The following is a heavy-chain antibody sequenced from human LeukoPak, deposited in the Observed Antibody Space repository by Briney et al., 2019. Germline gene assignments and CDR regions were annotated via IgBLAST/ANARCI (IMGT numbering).Heavy chain of an antibody. CDR3: TRHQYDAFEV. CDR1: GITVSSYY. D-gene: IGHD4-11*01. J-gene: IGHJ3*01. Sequence: GGSLRLSCAASGITVSSYYMSWVRQAPGKGLEWVSVIYGGGGTYYADSAKGRFAISRDNSKNTLYLQISSLRAEDTAIYYCTRHQYDAFEVWGQGTMVTVSS. CDR2: IYGGGGT. V-gene: IGHV3-53*01.